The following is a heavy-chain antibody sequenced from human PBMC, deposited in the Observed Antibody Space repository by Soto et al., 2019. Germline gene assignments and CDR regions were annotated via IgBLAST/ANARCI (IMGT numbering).Heavy chain of an antibody. D-gene: IGHD3-22*01. V-gene: IGHV1-2*04. CDR3: ARDVLGYYDSSGPEPTWRDAFDI. CDR2: INPNSGGT. Sequence: ASVKVSCKASGYTFTGYYIHWVRQAPGQGLEWMGWINPNSGGTNYAQKFQGWVTMTRDTSISTAYMELSRLRSDDTAVYYCARDVLGYYDSSGPEPTWRDAFDIWGQGTMVTVSS. CDR1: GYTFTGYY. J-gene: IGHJ3*02.